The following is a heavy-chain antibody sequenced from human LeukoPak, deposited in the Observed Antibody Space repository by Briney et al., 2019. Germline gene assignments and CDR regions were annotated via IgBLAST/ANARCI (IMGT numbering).Heavy chain of an antibody. J-gene: IGHJ4*02. Sequence: GGSLRLSCAASGFTFSLYEMNWVRQAPVKGLEWVSYISGGGETRYYADSVKGRFTISRDNGKNSLYLQMNSLRAEDTAVYYCARDASGHDLPFDYWGQGTLVAVSS. V-gene: IGHV3-48*03. D-gene: IGHD6-25*01. CDR2: ISGGGETR. CDR1: GFTFSLYE. CDR3: ARDASGHDLPFDY.